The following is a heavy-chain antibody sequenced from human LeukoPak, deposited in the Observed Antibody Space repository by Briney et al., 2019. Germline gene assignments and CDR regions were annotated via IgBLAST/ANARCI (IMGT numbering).Heavy chain of an antibody. CDR2: ISSSSSYI. Sequence: PGGSLRLSCAASGFTFSSYSMNWVRQAPGKGLEWVSSISSSSSYIYYADSVKGRFTISRDNAKNSLYLQMNSLRAEDTAVYYCAKGKGSGSYYLDYYYYMDVWGKGTTVTVSS. CDR3: AKGKGSGSYYLDYYYYMDV. V-gene: IGHV3-21*01. CDR1: GFTFSSYS. J-gene: IGHJ6*03. D-gene: IGHD3-10*01.